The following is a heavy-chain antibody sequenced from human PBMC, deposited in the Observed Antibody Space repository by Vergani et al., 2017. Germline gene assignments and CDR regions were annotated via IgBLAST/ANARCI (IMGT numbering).Heavy chain of an antibody. CDR1: GFTFSSYG. Sequence: QVQLVESGGGVVQPGRSLRLSCAASGFTFSSYGMHWVRQAPGKGLEWVAVISYDGSNKYYADSVKGRFTISRDNSKNTLYLQMNSLRAEDTAVYYYAKVPSSPTVTADSYDCYGIDVWGQGTTVTVSS. V-gene: IGHV3-30*18. J-gene: IGHJ6*02. CDR3: AKVPSSPTVTADSYDCYGIDV. D-gene: IGHD4-11*01. CDR2: ISYDGSNK.